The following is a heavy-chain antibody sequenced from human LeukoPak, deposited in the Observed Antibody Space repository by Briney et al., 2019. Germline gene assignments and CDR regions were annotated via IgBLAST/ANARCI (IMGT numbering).Heavy chain of an antibody. Sequence: SVKVSCKAAGVTLSSYAISTVRQAPGQGLEWMGRIIPILGIANYAQKFQGRVTITADKSTSTAYMELSSLRSEDTAVYYCARATTQPRANYYYYYGMDVWGQGTTVTVSS. J-gene: IGHJ6*02. CDR3: ARATTQPRANYYYYYGMDV. V-gene: IGHV1-69*04. D-gene: IGHD1-14*01. CDR1: GVTLSSYA. CDR2: IIPILGIA.